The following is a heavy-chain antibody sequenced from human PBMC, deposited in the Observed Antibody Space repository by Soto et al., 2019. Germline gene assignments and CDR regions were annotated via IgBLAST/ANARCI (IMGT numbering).Heavy chain of an antibody. CDR2: ISAYNGNT. CDR3: ARDVDGSGSYYTDY. D-gene: IGHD3-10*01. V-gene: IGHV1-18*01. CDR1: GYTFTIAG. J-gene: IGHJ4*02. Sequence: QVQLVQSGAEVKNHGTSVKVSCKPSGYTFTIAGLSWVRQAPGQGLAWMGWISAYNGNTKYAQKVQGRVTMTTDTSTGTAYMELRSLASDDTAVYYCARDVDGSGSYYTDYWGQGTLVTVAA.